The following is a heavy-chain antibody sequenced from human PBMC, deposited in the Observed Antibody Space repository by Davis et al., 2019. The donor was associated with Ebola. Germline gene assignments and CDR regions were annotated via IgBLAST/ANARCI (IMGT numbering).Heavy chain of an antibody. Sequence: SETLSLTCTVSGGSIGSYYWSWIRQPPGKGLEWIAYIYYSGTTSYNPSLKSRVTISVDTSKNQFSLKLSSVTAADTAVYYCARDAYYDFWSGYYRGYWGQGTLVTVSS. CDR1: GGSIGSYY. V-gene: IGHV4-59*12. CDR2: IYYSGTT. J-gene: IGHJ4*02. CDR3: ARDAYYDFWSGYYRGY. D-gene: IGHD3-3*01.